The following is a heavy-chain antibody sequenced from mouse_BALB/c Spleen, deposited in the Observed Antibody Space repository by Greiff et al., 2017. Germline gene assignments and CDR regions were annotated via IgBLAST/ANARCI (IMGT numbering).Heavy chain of an antibody. V-gene: IGHV5-17*02. CDR2: ISSGSSTI. CDR1: GFTFSSFG. Sequence: EVQVVESGGGLVQPGGSRKLSCAASGFTFSSFGMHWVRQAPEKGLEWVAYISSGSSTIYYADTVKGRFTISRDNPKNTLFLQMTSLRSEDTAMYYCARLGYSAVYWGQGTTLTVSS. CDR3: ARLGYSAVY. D-gene: IGHD2-12*01. J-gene: IGHJ2*01.